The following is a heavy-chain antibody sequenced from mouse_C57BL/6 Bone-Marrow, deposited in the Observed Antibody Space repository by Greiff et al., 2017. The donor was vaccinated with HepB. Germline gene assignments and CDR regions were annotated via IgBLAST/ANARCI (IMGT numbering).Heavy chain of an antibody. Sequence: VHLVESGAELARPGASVKLSCKASGYTFTSYGISWVKQRTGQGLEWIGEIYPRSGNTYYNEKFKGKATLTADKSSSTAYMELRSLTSEDSAVYFCARWGHNPAMDYWGQGTSVTVSS. CDR1: GYTFTSYG. CDR3: ARWGHNPAMDY. CDR2: IYPRSGNT. J-gene: IGHJ4*01. V-gene: IGHV1-81*01.